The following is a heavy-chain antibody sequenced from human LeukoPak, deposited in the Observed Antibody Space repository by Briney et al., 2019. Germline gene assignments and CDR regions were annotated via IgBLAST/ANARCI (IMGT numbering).Heavy chain of an antibody. CDR3: ARSIPYGTTWYGRSDY. CDR2: IKPDGTTK. Sequence: GGSLRLSCAASGFPFSSYSMTWVRQAPGKGLEWVANIKPDGTTKFYVDSVKGRFTISRDNALTSLYLQMNSLRAEDTAIYYCARSIPYGTTWYGRSDYWGQGTLVTVSS. J-gene: IGHJ4*02. CDR1: GFPFSSYS. V-gene: IGHV3-7*03. D-gene: IGHD6-13*01.